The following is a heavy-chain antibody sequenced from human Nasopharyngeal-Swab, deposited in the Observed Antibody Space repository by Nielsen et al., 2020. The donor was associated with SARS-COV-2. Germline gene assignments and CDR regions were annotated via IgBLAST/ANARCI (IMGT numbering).Heavy chain of an antibody. Sequence: SETLSLTCSVSGGSISSSSYYWGWIRQPPGKGLEWIGSIYYSGSTYYNPSLKSRVTISIDTSKNHFSLKLSSVTAADTAVYYCAREGRGIAAPGLDYWGQGTLVTVPQ. V-gene: IGHV4-39*07. D-gene: IGHD6-13*01. CDR3: AREGRGIAAPGLDY. CDR1: GGSISSSSYY. J-gene: IGHJ4*02. CDR2: IYYSGST.